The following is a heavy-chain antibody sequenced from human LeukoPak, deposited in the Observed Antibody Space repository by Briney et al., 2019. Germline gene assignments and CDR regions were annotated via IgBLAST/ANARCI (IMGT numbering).Heavy chain of an antibody. CDR3: TRLIIVATTEYYYRDV. V-gene: IGHV3-73*01. Sequence: GGSLTVSCPATGCTFSRSSMHWVRQASGKGREGVGRIRSKANSYETAYAPSVKGRFTISRDDSKNTAYLQIKSLKPEDTAVLYCTRLIIVATTEYYYRDVWGKETRVSVSS. CDR2: IRSKANSYET. D-gene: IGHD5-12*01. J-gene: IGHJ6*03. CDR1: GCTFSRSS.